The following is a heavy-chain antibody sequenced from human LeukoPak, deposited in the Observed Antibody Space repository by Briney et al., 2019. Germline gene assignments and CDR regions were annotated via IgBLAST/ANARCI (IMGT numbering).Heavy chain of an antibody. V-gene: IGHV3-11*01. CDR3: ARDQGHYYDSSGLRQRTDAFDI. Sequence: GGSLRLSCAASGFTLSGYYMSWVRQAPGKGLEWVSYISSNGSSIYYADSVKGRFTISRDNAKNSLYLQMNSLRAEDTAVYYCARDQGHYYDSSGLRQRTDAFDIWGQGTMVTVSS. CDR2: ISSNGSSI. D-gene: IGHD3-22*01. CDR1: GFTLSGYY. J-gene: IGHJ3*02.